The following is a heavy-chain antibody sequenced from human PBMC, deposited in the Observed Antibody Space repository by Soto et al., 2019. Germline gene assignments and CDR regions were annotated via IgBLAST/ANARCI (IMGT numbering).Heavy chain of an antibody. V-gene: IGHV3-23*01. D-gene: IGHD3-10*01. CDR2: ISGSGGST. CDR3: AKPYYYGSGPDYYYYYGMDV. Sequence: GGSLRLSCAASGFTLSSYAMSWVRQAPGKGLECVSAISGSGGSTYYADSVKGRFTISRDNSKNTLFLQMNSLRAEDTAVYYCAKPYYYGSGPDYYYYYGMDVWGQGTTVTAP. CDR1: GFTLSSYA. J-gene: IGHJ6*02.